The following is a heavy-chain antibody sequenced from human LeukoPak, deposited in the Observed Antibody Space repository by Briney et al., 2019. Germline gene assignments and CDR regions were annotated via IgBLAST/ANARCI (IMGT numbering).Heavy chain of an antibody. CDR1: GYTFTSYG. D-gene: IGHD3-10*01. CDR3: AESYYGSGSYYNPAEYFQH. V-gene: IGHV1-69*06. J-gene: IGHJ1*01. Sequence: GASVKVSCKASGYTFTSYGISWVRQAPGQGLEWMGGIIPIFGTANYAQKFQGRVTITADKSTSTAYMELSSLRSEDTAVYYCAESYYGSGSYYNPAEYFQHWGQGTLVTVSS. CDR2: IIPIFGTA.